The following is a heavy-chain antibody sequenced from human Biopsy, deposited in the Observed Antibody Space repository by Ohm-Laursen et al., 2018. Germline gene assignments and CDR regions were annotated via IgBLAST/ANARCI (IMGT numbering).Heavy chain of an antibody. CDR3: VKDIRRYFYGMDV. CDR2: ISSSGSTI. D-gene: IGHD3-10*01. CDR1: GFTFSSYE. V-gene: IGHV3-48*03. J-gene: IGHJ6*02. Sequence: SLRLSCAASGFTFSSYEMNWVRQAPGKGLEWVSYISSSGSTIYYADSVKGRFTISRDNAKNVLWLQMNSLRVDDTAMYYCVKDIRRYFYGMDVWGQGTTVTVS.